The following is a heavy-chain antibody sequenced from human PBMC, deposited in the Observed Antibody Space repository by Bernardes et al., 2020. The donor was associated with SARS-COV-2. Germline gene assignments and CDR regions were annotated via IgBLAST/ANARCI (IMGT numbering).Heavy chain of an antibody. D-gene: IGHD5-18*01. V-gene: IGHV3-23*01. CDR2: ISGSGGST. CDR3: AKCIQGSYAMDV. CDR1: GFTFSSHA. J-gene: IGHJ6*02. Sequence: GGSLRLSCAASGFTFSSHAMHWVRQAPGKGLEWVSGISGSGGSTYYADSVKGRFTISRDNSNNTLYLEMNSLKADDTAIYFCAKCIQGSYAMDVWGQGTTVTVS.